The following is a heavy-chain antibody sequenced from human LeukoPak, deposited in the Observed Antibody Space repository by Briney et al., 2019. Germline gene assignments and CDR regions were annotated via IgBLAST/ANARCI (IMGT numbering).Heavy chain of an antibody. J-gene: IGHJ4*02. D-gene: IGHD6-19*01. CDR2: FDPEDGET. V-gene: IGHV1-24*01. CDR1: GYTLTELS. Sequence: AASVKVSCKVSGYTLTELSMLWVRQAPGKGREWMGGFDPEDGETIYAQKFQGRVTMTEDTSTDTAYMELSSLRSEDTAVYYCATDLNRTSWQWLCDWGQGTLVTVSS. CDR3: ATDLNRTSWQWLCD.